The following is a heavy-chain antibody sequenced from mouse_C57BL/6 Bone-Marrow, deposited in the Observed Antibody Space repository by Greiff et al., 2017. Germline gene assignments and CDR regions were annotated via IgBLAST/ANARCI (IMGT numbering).Heavy chain of an antibody. CDR1: GFTFSSYA. V-gene: IGHV5-9-1*02. CDR3: TRSLLRGFDY. Sequence: EVKVVESGEGLVKPGGSLKLSCAASGFTFSSYAMSWVRQTPEQRLEWVAYISRGGDYIYYADTVKGRFTISRDNARNTLYLQMSSLKSEDTAMYYCTRSLLRGFDYWGQGTTLTVSS. CDR2: ISRGGDYI. J-gene: IGHJ2*01. D-gene: IGHD1-1*01.